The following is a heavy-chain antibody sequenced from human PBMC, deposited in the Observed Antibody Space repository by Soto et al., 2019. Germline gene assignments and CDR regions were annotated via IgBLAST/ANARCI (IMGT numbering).Heavy chain of an antibody. V-gene: IGHV1-69*06. Sequence: SVKVSCKASGGTFSSYAISWVRQAPGQGLEWMGGIIPIFGTANYAQKFQGRVTITADKSTSTAYMELSSLRSEDTAVYYCARQTVHTAIACYFDYWGQWTLVTVSS. J-gene: IGHJ4*03. CDR3: ARQTVHTAIACYFDY. CDR1: GGTFSSYA. CDR2: IIPIFGTA. D-gene: IGHD5-18*01.